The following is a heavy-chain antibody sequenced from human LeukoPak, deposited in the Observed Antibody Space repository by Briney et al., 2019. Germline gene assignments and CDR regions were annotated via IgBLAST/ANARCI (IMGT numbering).Heavy chain of an antibody. V-gene: IGHV3-30-3*01. Sequence: GGSLRLSCAASGFTFSGYPMHWVRQAPGKGLEWVAIISYDGSNQYYADSVKGRFTISRDNSKNALYLQMNSLRPEDTAIYYCARDGGYRSSNWYYCSHWGQGTLVTVSS. J-gene: IGHJ4*02. CDR2: ISYDGSNQ. CDR3: ARDGGYRSSNWYYCSH. D-gene: IGHD6-13*01. CDR1: GFTFSGYP.